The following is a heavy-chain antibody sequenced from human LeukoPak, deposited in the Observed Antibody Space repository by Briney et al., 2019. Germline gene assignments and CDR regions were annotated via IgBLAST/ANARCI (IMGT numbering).Heavy chain of an antibody. CDR3: ARDQYLTATVSHGPYGMDA. V-gene: IGHV3-21*01. CDR1: GFTFSSYS. Sequence: SWGSLSLSCAASGFTFSSYSMNWVRQGPGKGLEWVSSINSSSRYIYYVAPVEGRITIPRGNAKQSLYLQMSTLRAEDTAVYYCARDQYLTATVSHGPYGMDASGQGTTSTVSS. CDR2: INSSSRYI. D-gene: IGHD1-26*01. J-gene: IGHJ6*01.